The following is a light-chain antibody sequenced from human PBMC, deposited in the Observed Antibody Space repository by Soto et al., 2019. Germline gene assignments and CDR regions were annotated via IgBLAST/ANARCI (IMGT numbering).Light chain of an antibody. J-gene: IGLJ1*01. CDR1: SSDGDDYKD. CDR2: EVT. Sequence: QSVLTQPASVSGSPGQSITISCTGISSDGDDYKDVSWYQQHPGKAPKLMIYEVTYRPSGVSNRFSGSKSSNTASLTISGLQAEDEADYYCSSYTSSSTVFGTGTKVTVL. CDR3: SSYTSSSTV. V-gene: IGLV2-14*01.